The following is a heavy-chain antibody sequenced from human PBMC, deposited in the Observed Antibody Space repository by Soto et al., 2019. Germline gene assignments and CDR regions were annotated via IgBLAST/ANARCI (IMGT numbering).Heavy chain of an antibody. CDR1: GFTFSSYA. J-gene: IGHJ4*02. CDR3: AKDVLYGSGSYYNPHFDY. Sequence: EVQLLESGGGLVQPGGSLILSCAASGFTFSSYAMSWVRQAPGKGLEWGSAISGSGGSTYYADSVKGGFTISRDNSKNTLSRQMNSLRAEDTAVYYCAKDVLYGSGSYYNPHFDYWGQGTLVTVSS. V-gene: IGHV3-23*01. D-gene: IGHD3-10*01. CDR2: ISGSGGST.